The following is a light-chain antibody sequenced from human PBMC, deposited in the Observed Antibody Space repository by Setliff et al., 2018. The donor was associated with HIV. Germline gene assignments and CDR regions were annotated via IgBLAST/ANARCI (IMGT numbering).Light chain of an antibody. Sequence: QSVLTQPASVSGSPGQSITISCTGTSSDVGSYNLVSWYQQRPGKAPKLIMYEVTKWPSGISDRFSGSKSGNTASLTISGLQADDEADYYCCSYGSSDTSVFGTGTKVTIL. CDR1: SSDVGSYNL. V-gene: IGLV2-23*02. CDR2: EVT. CDR3: CSYGSSDTSV. J-gene: IGLJ1*01.